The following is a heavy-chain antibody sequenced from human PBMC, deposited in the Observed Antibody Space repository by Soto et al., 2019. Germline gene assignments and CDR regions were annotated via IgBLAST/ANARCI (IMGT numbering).Heavy chain of an antibody. CDR1: GGSISSGDYY. D-gene: IGHD3-3*01. CDR2: IYYSGST. J-gene: IGHJ4*02. CDR3: ARSRFGVVIE. Sequence: SETLSLTCTVSGGSISSGDYYWSWIRQPPGKGLEWIGYIYYSGSTYYNPSLKSRVTISVDTSKNQFSLKLSSVTAADTAVYYCARSRFGVVIEWGQGTLVTVPQ. V-gene: IGHV4-30-4*01.